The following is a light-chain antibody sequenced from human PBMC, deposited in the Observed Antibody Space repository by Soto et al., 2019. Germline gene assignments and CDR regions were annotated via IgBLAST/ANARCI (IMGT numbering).Light chain of an antibody. Sequence: IQMTQSPSSLSASVGDRVTITCRASQVITNFLAWYQQKPGKVPRPLIYSASTLQSGVPSRFSGSGSGTDFTLTISSLQPEDVGTYYCQKYNSAPLTFGGGTKVEIK. CDR2: SAS. CDR1: QVITNF. V-gene: IGKV1-27*01. J-gene: IGKJ4*01. CDR3: QKYNSAPLT.